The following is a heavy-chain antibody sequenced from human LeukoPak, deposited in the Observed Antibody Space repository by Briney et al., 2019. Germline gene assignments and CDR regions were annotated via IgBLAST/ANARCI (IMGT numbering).Heavy chain of an antibody. Sequence: SGGSLRLSCAASGFTFSSYWMTWVRQAPGKGLEWVANIKQDGSEIYYVDSVKGRFTLSRDNAKNSLYLQMNSLRAEDTAVYYCARVGPVYSGYDYLDYWGQGTLVTVSS. CDR1: GFTFSSYW. CDR3: ARVGPVYSGYDYLDY. CDR2: IKQDGSEI. D-gene: IGHD5-12*01. J-gene: IGHJ4*02. V-gene: IGHV3-7*03.